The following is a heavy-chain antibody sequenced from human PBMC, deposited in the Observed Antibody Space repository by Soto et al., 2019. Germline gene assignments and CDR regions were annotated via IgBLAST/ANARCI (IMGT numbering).Heavy chain of an antibody. J-gene: IGHJ6*02. Sequence: GGSLRLSCAASGFTFSSYAMSWVRQAPGKGLEWVSAISGSGGSTYYADSVKGRFTISRDNSKNTLYLQMNSLRAEDTAVYYCAKEGGKYYDFWSGYYTGRFYYGMDVWGQGTTVTVS. V-gene: IGHV3-23*01. CDR3: AKEGGKYYDFWSGYYTGRFYYGMDV. CDR2: ISGSGGST. D-gene: IGHD3-3*01. CDR1: GFTFSSYA.